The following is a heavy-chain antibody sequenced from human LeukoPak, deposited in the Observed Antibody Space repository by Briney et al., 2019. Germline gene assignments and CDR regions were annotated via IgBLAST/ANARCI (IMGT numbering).Heavy chain of an antibody. D-gene: IGHD5-12*01. CDR1: GGSISSTSYY. CDR3: ARHRYSAYASSDY. V-gene: IGHV4-39*01. Sequence: PSETLTLTCTVSGGSISSTSYYWGWIRQPPGKGLEWLVSIYYSESTYYNPRLKSRVTISLATSKNQFSLKLSYVTAADTAVYYCARHRYSAYASSDYWGQGTLVTVSS. J-gene: IGHJ4*02. CDR2: IYYSEST.